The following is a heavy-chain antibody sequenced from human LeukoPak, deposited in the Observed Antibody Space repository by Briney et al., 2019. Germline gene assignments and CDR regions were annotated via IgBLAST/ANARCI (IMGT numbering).Heavy chain of an antibody. J-gene: IGHJ6*02. CDR3: AKDLADDYYYYGMDV. CDR1: GFTFSSYS. V-gene: IGHV3-30*02. CDR2: IWYDGSNK. D-gene: IGHD3-3*01. Sequence: GGFLRLSCAASGFTFSSYSMNWVRQAPGKGLEWVAVIWYDGSNKYYADSVKGRFTISRDNSKNTLYLQMNSLRAEDTAVYYCAKDLADDYYYYGMDVWGRGTTVTVSS.